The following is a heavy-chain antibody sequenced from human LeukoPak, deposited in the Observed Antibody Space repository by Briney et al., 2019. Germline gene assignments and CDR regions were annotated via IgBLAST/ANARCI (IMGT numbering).Heavy chain of an antibody. J-gene: IGHJ3*02. Sequence: GGSLRLSCAASGFIFSSYSMNWVRQAPGKGLEWVSYISSSGSTIYYADSVKGRFTISRDNAKNSLYLQMNSLRAEDTAVYYCAREGCSSTSCYVLGAFDIWGQGTMVTVSS. CDR2: ISSSGSTI. V-gene: IGHV3-48*04. D-gene: IGHD2-2*01. CDR1: GFIFSSYS. CDR3: AREGCSSTSCYVLGAFDI.